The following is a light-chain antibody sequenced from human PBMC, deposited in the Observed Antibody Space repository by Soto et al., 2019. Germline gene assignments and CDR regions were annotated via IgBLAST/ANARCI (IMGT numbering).Light chain of an antibody. J-gene: IGLJ2*01. CDR3: SSWDDSLTVV. CDR1: NSNVGGKA. Sequence: QSVLTQPPSASATPGQRVTISCSGSNSNVGGKAVTWYQQIPGAAPKVVIHSDDQRPSGVPDRFSGSKSGTSASLAINAVQSEDEADYFCSSWDDSLTVVFGGGTKLTVL. CDR2: SDD. V-gene: IGLV1-44*01.